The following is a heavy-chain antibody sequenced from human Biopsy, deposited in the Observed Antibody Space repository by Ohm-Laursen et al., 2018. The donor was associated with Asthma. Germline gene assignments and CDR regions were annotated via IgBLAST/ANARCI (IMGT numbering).Heavy chain of an antibody. J-gene: IGHJ6*02. CDR1: GYTFNSAG. CDR2: ISVYNGNT. D-gene: IGHD3-10*01. CDR3: ARAVDYSHYYGIDV. V-gene: IGHV1-18*01. Sequence: ATVKISCKSSGYTFNSAGITWVRQAPGQGLEWMGWISVYNGNTRVAQKLQDRVTMITDTSTSTAYMELRSLRSDDTAVYFCARAVDYSHYYGIDVWGQGTTVTVS.